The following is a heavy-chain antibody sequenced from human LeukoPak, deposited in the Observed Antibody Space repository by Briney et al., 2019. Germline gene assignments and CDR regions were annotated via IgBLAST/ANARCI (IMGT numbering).Heavy chain of an antibody. J-gene: IGHJ6*03. CDR1: GGSISSYY. CDR3: ARRYGSGSYYTVTYYYYYYMDV. Sequence: PSETLSLTCTVSGGSISSYYWSWIRQPPGKGLEWIGEINHSGSTNYNPSLKSRVTISVDTSKNQFSLKLSSVTAADTAVYYCARRYGSGSYYTVTYYYYYYMDVWGKGTTVTISS. D-gene: IGHD3-10*01. V-gene: IGHV4-34*01. CDR2: INHSGST.